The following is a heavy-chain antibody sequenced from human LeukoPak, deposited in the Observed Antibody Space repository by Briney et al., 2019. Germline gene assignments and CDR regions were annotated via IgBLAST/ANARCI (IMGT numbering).Heavy chain of an antibody. D-gene: IGHD2/OR15-2a*01. Sequence: ASVKVSCKASGYTFTSYYMHWVRQAPGQGLEWMGRIIPIFGTANYAQKFQGRVTITTDESTSTAYMELSSLRSEDTAVYYCARDISTTGAFDIWGQGTMVTVSS. J-gene: IGHJ3*02. CDR2: IIPIFGTA. CDR1: GYTFTSYY. V-gene: IGHV1-69*05. CDR3: ARDISTTGAFDI.